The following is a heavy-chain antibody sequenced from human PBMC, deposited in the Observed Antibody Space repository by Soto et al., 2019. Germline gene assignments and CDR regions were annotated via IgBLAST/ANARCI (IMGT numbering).Heavy chain of an antibody. CDR3: TIDYGWSPPDY. Sequence: PGGSLRLSCAASGFTFSNAWMSWVRQAPGKGLEWVGRIKSKTDGGTTDYAAPVKGRFTISRDDSKNTLYLQMNSLKTEDTAVYYCTIDYGWSPPDYWGQGTLVTVSS. CDR2: IKSKTDGGTT. J-gene: IGHJ4*02. V-gene: IGHV3-15*01. CDR1: GFTFSNAW. D-gene: IGHD3-10*01.